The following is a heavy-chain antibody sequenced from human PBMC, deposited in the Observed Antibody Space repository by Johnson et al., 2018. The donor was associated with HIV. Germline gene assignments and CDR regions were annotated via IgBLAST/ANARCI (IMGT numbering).Heavy chain of an antibody. Sequence: QVQLVESGGGLVQTGRSLRLSCIGFGFTSGDYSMNWVRQAPGKGLEWVAFIRYDGSNKYYADSVKGRFTISRDNSKNTLYLQMNSLRAEDTAVYYCARGGGYSIAAPSEAFDSWGQGTMVTVSS. CDR2: IRYDGSNK. CDR1: GFTSGDYS. J-gene: IGHJ3*02. CDR3: ARGGGYSIAAPSEAFDS. D-gene: IGHD6-6*01. V-gene: IGHV3-30-3*01.